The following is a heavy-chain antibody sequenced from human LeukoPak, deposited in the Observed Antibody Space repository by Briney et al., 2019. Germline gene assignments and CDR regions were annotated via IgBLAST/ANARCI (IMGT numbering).Heavy chain of an antibody. CDR3: AKDSSTWGNLAGHFDS. CDR2: INHSGST. J-gene: IGHJ4*02. Sequence: SETLSLTCAVYGGSFSGYYWSWIRQPPGKGLEWIGEINHSGSTNYNPSLKSRVTISVDTSKNQFSLKLSSVTAADTAVYYCAKDSSTWGNLAGHFDSWGQGTLVTVSS. CDR1: GGSFSGYY. D-gene: IGHD6-13*01. V-gene: IGHV4-34*01.